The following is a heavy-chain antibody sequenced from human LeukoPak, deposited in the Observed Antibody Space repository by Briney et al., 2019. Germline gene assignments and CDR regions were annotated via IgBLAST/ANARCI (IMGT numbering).Heavy chain of an antibody. Sequence: QSGGSLRLSCAASGFTFSTYGMHWVRQAPGKGLEWVAFIRYDGDNKYYADSVKGRFTISRDNSKNTLYLQMNSLRAEDTAVYYCAKVMRNYDSSGYAIPYAFDIWGQGTMVTVSS. CDR1: GFTFSTYG. V-gene: IGHV3-30*02. CDR3: AKVMRNYDSSGYAIPYAFDI. D-gene: IGHD3-22*01. CDR2: IRYDGDNK. J-gene: IGHJ3*02.